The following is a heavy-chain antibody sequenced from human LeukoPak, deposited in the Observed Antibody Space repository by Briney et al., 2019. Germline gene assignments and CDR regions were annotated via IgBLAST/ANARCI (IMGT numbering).Heavy chain of an antibody. D-gene: IGHD5-24*01. Sequence: NASETLSLTCAVYGGSFSGYYWSWIRQPPGKGLEWIGEINHSGSTNYNPSLKSRVTISVDTSKNQFSLKLSSVTAADTAVYYCARSRRGRWLQLGANYSDYWGQGTLVTVSS. CDR3: ARSRRGRWLQLGANYSDY. CDR1: GGSFSGYY. V-gene: IGHV4-34*01. CDR2: INHSGST. J-gene: IGHJ4*02.